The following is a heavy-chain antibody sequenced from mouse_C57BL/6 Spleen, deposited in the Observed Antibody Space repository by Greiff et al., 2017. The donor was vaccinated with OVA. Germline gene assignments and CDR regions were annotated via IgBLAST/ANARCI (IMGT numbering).Heavy chain of an antibody. Sequence: VMLVESGAELVRPGTSVKVSCKASGYAFTNYLIEWVKQRPGQGLEWIGVINPGSGGTNYNEKFKGKATLTADKSSSTAYMQLSSLTSEDSAVYFCARRDYSNFYYAMDYWGQGTSVTVSS. CDR2: INPGSGGT. D-gene: IGHD2-5*01. CDR1: GYAFTNYL. J-gene: IGHJ4*01. V-gene: IGHV1-54*01. CDR3: ARRDYSNFYYAMDY.